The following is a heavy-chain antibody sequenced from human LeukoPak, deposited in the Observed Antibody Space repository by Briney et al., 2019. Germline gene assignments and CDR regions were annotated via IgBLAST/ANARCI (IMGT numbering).Heavy chain of an antibody. CDR2: ISYDGSNK. J-gene: IGHJ4*02. V-gene: IGHV3-30-3*01. Sequence: GGSLRLSCAASGFTFSSYAMHWVRQAPGKGLEWMAVISYDGSNKYYADSVKGRFTISRDNSKNTLYLQMDSLRAEDTAVYYCARETVPTTFDYWGQGTLVTVSS. CDR1: GFTFSSYA. D-gene: IGHD1-1*01. CDR3: ARETVPTTFDY.